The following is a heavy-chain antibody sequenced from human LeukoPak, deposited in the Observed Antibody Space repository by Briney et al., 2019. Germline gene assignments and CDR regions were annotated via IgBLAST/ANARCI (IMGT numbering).Heavy chain of an antibody. CDR3: ARDLLLWFGEDFDY. J-gene: IGHJ4*02. CDR2: MSFEGSYQ. D-gene: IGHD3-10*01. CDR1: GFTFSSYA. V-gene: IGHV3-30*04. Sequence: GGSLRLSCAASGFTFSSYAMHWVRQAPGKGLERVAVMSFEGSYQYYADSVKGRFTISRDNSKNSLYLQMNSLRTEDTAVYYCARDLLLWFGEDFDYWGQGTLVTVSS.